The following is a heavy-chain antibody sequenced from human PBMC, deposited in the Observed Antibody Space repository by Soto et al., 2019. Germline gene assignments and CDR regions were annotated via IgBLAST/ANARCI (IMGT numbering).Heavy chain of an antibody. J-gene: IGHJ6*02. CDR2: ISPYTGNT. CDR3: VLVDNYVTPTPQDV. V-gene: IGHV1-18*01. D-gene: IGHD3-16*01. CDR1: GYIFVNYG. Sequence: QVQLVQSGDEVKKPGASVKVSCKASGYIFVNYGIAWVRQAPGQGLEWMGWISPYTGNTHSASKVQGRLTMTTDTSTSTAYMDLGSLTSDDAAVYYCVLVDNYVTPTPQDVWGQGTTVTVSS.